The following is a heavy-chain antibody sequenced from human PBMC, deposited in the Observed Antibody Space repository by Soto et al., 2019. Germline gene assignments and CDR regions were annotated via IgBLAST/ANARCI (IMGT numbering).Heavy chain of an antibody. V-gene: IGHV1-69*12. CDR2: IIPIFGTA. CDR3: ASTLGGSLYYYYGMDV. CDR1: GGTFSSYA. J-gene: IGHJ6*02. Sequence: QVQLVQSGAEVKKPGSSVKVSCKASGGTFSSYAISWVRQAPGQGLEWMGGIIPIFGTANYAQKFQGRVTITADESTSTDYMELSSLSSEDTAVYYCASTLGGSLYYYYGMDVWGQGTTVTVSS.